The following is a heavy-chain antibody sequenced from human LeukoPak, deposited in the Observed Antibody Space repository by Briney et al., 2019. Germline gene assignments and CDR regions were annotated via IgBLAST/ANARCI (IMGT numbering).Heavy chain of an antibody. Sequence: GESLKISCKGSGYSFTSYWIGWVRPMPGKGMEWTGINYPGDSDTRYSPSFQGQVTISADKSISTAYLQWSSLKASDTAMYYCARHEHGGWYVFGYWGQGTLVTVSS. CDR2: NYPGDSDT. CDR3: ARHEHGGWYVFGY. D-gene: IGHD6-19*01. CDR1: GYSFTSYW. V-gene: IGHV5-51*01. J-gene: IGHJ4*02.